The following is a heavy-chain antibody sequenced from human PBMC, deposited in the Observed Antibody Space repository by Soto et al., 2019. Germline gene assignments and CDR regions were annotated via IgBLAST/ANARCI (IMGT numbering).Heavy chain of an antibody. CDR2: IYYSGST. Sequence: QVQLQESGPGLVKPSETLSLTCTVSGGSISSYYWSWIRQPPGKGLEWIGYIYYSGSTNYNPSLKRRVTISVDTSKNQFSLKLSSVTAADTAVYYCAREGRQGWFFDYWGQGTLVTVSS. D-gene: IGHD1-26*01. CDR3: AREGRQGWFFDY. CDR1: GGSISSYY. J-gene: IGHJ4*02. V-gene: IGHV4-59*01.